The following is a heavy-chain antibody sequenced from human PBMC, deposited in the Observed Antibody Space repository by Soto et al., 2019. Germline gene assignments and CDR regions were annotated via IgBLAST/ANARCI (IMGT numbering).Heavy chain of an antibody. CDR1: GFTFSNYL. V-gene: IGHV3-74*01. Sequence: EVQVVESGGGLVQPGGSLRLSCVASGFTFSNYLMHWVRQAPGKGLMWVSLTYGDGSDTSYADSVKGRFTISRDNAKNRRYLKINSLSAEDTAVYDCARSSFPYDLDDCCQGTLCPVSS. CDR3: ARSSFPYDLDD. CDR2: TYGDGSDT. D-gene: IGHD3-10*01. J-gene: IGHJ4*02.